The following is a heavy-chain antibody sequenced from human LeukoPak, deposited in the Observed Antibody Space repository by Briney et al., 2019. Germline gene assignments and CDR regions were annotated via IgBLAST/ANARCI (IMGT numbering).Heavy chain of an antibody. D-gene: IGHD4-11*01. CDR1: GFTFSSYW. CDR2: INSVGSST. V-gene: IGHV3-74*01. Sequence: GGSLRLSCAASGFTFSSYWMHWVRQAPGKGLVWVARINSVGSSTSYADSVKGRFTISRHNAKNTLYLQMNSLRAEDTAVYYCARDWSLTTGIDYWGQGTLVTVSS. J-gene: IGHJ4*02. CDR3: ARDWSLTTGIDY.